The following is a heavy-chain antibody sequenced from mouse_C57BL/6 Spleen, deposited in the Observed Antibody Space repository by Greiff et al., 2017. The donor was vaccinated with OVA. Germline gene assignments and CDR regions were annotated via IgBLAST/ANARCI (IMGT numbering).Heavy chain of an antibody. V-gene: IGHV1-69*01. CDR2: IDPSDSYT. CDR1: GYTFTSYW. D-gene: IGHD4-1*01. J-gene: IGHJ2*01. CDR3: ARDGTEDFDY. Sequence: VQLQQPGAELVMPGASVKLSCKASGYTFTSYWMHWVKQRPGQGLEWIGEIDPSDSYTNYNQKFKGKSTLTVDKSSSTAYMQLSSLTSEDSAVYYCARDGTEDFDYWGQGTTLTVSS.